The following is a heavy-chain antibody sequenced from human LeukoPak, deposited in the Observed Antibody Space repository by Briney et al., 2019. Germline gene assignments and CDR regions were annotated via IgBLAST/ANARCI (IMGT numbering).Heavy chain of an antibody. Sequence: PGGSLRLSCAASGLTVSRNYMSWVRQAPGKGLEWVSVIYSGGNTYYADSVKGRFTISRDNSKNTLYLQMNSPRAEDTAVYYCARVSGDYTYYFDYWGQGTLVTVSS. CDR1: GLTVSRNY. CDR3: ARVSGDYTYYFDY. J-gene: IGHJ4*02. CDR2: IYSGGNT. D-gene: IGHD4-17*01. V-gene: IGHV3-66*01.